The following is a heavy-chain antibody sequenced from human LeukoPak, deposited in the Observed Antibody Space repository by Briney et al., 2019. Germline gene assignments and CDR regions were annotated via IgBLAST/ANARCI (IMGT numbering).Heavy chain of an antibody. CDR1: GFTFSSYA. V-gene: IGHV3-64D*06. CDR3: AKEGGLSPKRRFGVAQIFYYDS. D-gene: IGHD3-3*01. Sequence: PGGSLRLSCSASGFTFSSYAMHWVRQAPGKGLEYVSAISSNGGSTYCADSVKGRFTISRDNSKNTLYLQMNSLTAEDTALYYCAKEGGLSPKRRFGVAQIFYYDSWGQGTQVIVSS. J-gene: IGHJ4*02. CDR2: ISSNGGST.